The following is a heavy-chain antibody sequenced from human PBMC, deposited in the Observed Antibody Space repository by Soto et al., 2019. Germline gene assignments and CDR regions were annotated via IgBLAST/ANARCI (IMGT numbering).Heavy chain of an antibody. CDR1: GGSISSYY. CDR2: IYTSGST. CDR3: AGEYYDFWSGYYQLDY. J-gene: IGHJ4*02. V-gene: IGHV4-4*07. Sequence: SETLSLTCTVSGGSISSYYWSWIRQPAGKGLEWIGRIYTSGSTNYNPSPKSRVTMSVDTSKNQFSLKLSSVTAADTAVYYCAGEYYDFWSGYYQLDYWGQGTRVTVSS. D-gene: IGHD3-3*01.